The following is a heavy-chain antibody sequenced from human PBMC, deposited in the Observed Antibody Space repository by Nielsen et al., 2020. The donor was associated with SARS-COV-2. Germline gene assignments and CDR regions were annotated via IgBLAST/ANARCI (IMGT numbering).Heavy chain of an antibody. CDR3: AKDRDSSSSGALS. V-gene: IGHV3-30*18. J-gene: IGHJ5*02. Sequence: GGSLRLSCAASGFTFSSYSMNWVRQAPGKGLEWVAVISYDGSNKYYADSVKGRFTISRDNSKNTLYLQMNSLRAEDTAVYYCAKDRDSSSSGALSWGQGTLVTVSS. D-gene: IGHD6-6*01. CDR2: ISYDGSNK. CDR1: GFTFSSYS.